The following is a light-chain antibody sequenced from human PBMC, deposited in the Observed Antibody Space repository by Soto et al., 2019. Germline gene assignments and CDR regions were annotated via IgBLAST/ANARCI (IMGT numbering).Light chain of an antibody. CDR1: QSVSSSY. CDR3: QQYGSSPWT. J-gene: IGKJ1*01. Sequence: EIVLSQSPGTLSLSTGERAALSCRASQSVSSSYLAWYQQKPGQAPSLLIYGASSRATGIPDSFSGSGSGTDFTLTISGLEPEDFAVYYCQQYGSSPWTFGQGTKVDI. V-gene: IGKV3-20*01. CDR2: GAS.